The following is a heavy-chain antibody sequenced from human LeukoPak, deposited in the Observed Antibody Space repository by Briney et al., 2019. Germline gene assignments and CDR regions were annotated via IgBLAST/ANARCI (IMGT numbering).Heavy chain of an antibody. CDR3: ARGWFGELFPYYYYGMDV. Sequence: ASVKVSCKASGYTFTSYAMHWVRQAPGQRLEWMGWINAGNGNTKYSQKFQGRVTITRDTSASTAYMELSSLRSEDTAVYYCARGWFGELFPYYYYGMDVWGQGTTVTVSS. V-gene: IGHV1-3*01. CDR2: INAGNGNT. CDR1: GYTFTSYA. J-gene: IGHJ6*02. D-gene: IGHD3-10*01.